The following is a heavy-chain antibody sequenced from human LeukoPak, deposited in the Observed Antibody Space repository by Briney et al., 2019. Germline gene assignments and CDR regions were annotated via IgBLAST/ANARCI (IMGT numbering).Heavy chain of an antibody. CDR3: ARDYDSSGYYYVLDY. V-gene: IGHV3-30*01. CDR2: TSYDGGNK. Sequence: GGSLRLSCAASRFTFSSYAMHWVRQAPGKGLEWVALTSYDGGNKYYADSVKGRFTISRDNSKNTLYLQMNSLRAEDAAVYYCARDYDSSGYYYVLDYWGQGTLVTVSS. D-gene: IGHD3-22*01. CDR1: RFTFSSYA. J-gene: IGHJ4*02.